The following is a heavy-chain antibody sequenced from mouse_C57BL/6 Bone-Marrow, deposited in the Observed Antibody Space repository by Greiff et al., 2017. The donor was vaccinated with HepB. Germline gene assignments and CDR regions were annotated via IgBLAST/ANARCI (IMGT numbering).Heavy chain of an antibody. D-gene: IGHD4-1*01. Sequence: VQLVESGAELARPGASVKLSCKASGYTFTSYGISWVKQRTGQGLEWIGEIYPRSGNTYYNEKFKGKATLTADKSSSTAYMELRSLTSEDSAVYFCARKELGPNYYAMDYWGQGTSVTVSS. J-gene: IGHJ4*01. CDR1: GYTFTSYG. V-gene: IGHV1-81*01. CDR3: ARKELGPNYYAMDY. CDR2: IYPRSGNT.